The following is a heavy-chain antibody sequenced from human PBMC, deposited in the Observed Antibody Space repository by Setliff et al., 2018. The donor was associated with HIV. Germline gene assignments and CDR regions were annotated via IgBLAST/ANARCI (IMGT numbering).Heavy chain of an antibody. Sequence: PSETLSLTCTVSGGSINSYYWSWIRQPAGKGLEWIGRIYTSGSANYNPSLKCRVTMSVDTSKNQFSLKLTSVTAADPAVYYCARELMWRGALHYFYYMDVWGEGTTVTVSS. CDR1: GGSINSYY. D-gene: IGHD1-26*01. J-gene: IGHJ6*03. V-gene: IGHV4-4*07. CDR2: IYTSGSA. CDR3: ARELMWRGALHYFYYMDV.